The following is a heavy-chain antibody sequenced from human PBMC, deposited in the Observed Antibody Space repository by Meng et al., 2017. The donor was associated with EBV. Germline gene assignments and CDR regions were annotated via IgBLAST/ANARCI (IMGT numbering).Heavy chain of an antibody. J-gene: IGHJ4*02. CDR2: IIPIFGTA. CDR1: GGTFSSYA. CDR3: ARAEIAAAGRLDY. D-gene: IGHD6-13*01. V-gene: IGHV1-69*06. Sequence: GRLVQSGAELKKPGSSGKVCVKASGGTFSSYAISWVRQAPGQRLEWRGGIIPIFGTANYAQKFQGRVTITADKSTSTAYMELSSLRSEDTAVYYCARAEIAAAGRLDYWGQGTLVTVSS.